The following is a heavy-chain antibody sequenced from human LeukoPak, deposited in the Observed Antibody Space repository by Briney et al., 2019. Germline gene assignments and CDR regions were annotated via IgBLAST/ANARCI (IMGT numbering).Heavy chain of an antibody. D-gene: IGHD5-18*01. J-gene: IGHJ4*02. CDR3: ARRGEAMDPFDY. V-gene: IGHV5-51*01. CDR2: IYPGDSDT. CDR1: GYSFTSYW. Sequence: ESLKISCKDSGYSFTSYWIGWVRQMPGKGLGWMGIIYPGDSDTRYSPSFQGQVTISADKSINTAYLQWSSLKASDTAIYYCARRGEAMDPFDYWGQGTLVTVSS.